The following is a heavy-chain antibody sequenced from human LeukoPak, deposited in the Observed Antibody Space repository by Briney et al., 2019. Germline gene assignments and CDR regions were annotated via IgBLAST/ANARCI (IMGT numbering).Heavy chain of an antibody. CDR1: GFTFTSYS. D-gene: IGHD1-26*01. Sequence: QPGGSLRLSCAASGFTFTSYSMNWVRQAPGKGLEWVSTISGGGGSTYYADSVKGRFTISRDNSKNTLYLQVNSLRAEDTAVYYCAKGGKWDVTSFDYWGQGTLVTVSS. J-gene: IGHJ4*02. V-gene: IGHV3-23*01. CDR3: AKGGKWDVTSFDY. CDR2: ISGGGGST.